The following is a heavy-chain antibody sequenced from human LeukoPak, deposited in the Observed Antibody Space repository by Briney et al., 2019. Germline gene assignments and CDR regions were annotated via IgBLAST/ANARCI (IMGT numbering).Heavy chain of an antibody. CDR1: GFTFGSYS. D-gene: IGHD5-18*01. J-gene: IGHJ4*02. CDR2: ISSSSSYI. Sequence: GGSLRLSCAASGFTFGSYSMNWVRQAPGKGLEWVSSISSSSSYIYYADSVKGRFTISRDNAKNSLYLQMNSLRAVDTAVYYCARDLPQYSYDFDYWGQGTLVTVSS. CDR3: ARDLPQYSYDFDY. V-gene: IGHV3-21*01.